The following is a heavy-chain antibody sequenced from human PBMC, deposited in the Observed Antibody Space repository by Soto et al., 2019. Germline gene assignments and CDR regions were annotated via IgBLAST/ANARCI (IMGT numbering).Heavy chain of an antibody. Sequence: QLQLQESGSGLVKPSQTLSLTCAVSGGSISSGGYSWSWIRQPPGKGLEWIGYIYHSGSTYYNPTLKGRVSLSVDRTKNQSSLKLGYFTAAETAVYYCASAPTPWGQGTLVTVSS. D-gene: IGHD1-26*01. J-gene: IGHJ5*02. CDR2: IYHSGST. CDR1: GGSISSGGYS. V-gene: IGHV4-30-2*01. CDR3: ASAPTP.